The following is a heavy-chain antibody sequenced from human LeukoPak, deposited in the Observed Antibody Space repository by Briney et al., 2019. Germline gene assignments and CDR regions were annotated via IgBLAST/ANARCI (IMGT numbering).Heavy chain of an antibody. Sequence: PSETLSLTCTVSGGSISTSSYYWGWIRQPPGKGLEWIGSIYFSGSTYYNPSLKSRVTISLDTSKNQFSLKLSSVTAADTAVYYCARYVYGTFDYWGQGTLVTVSS. J-gene: IGHJ4*02. CDR1: GGSISTSSYY. D-gene: IGHD2/OR15-2a*01. CDR3: ARYVYGTFDY. V-gene: IGHV4-39*07. CDR2: IYFSGST.